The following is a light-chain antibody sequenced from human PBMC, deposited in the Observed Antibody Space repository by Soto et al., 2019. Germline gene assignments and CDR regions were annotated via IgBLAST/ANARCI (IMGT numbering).Light chain of an antibody. J-gene: IGLJ2*01. V-gene: IGLV2-14*01. CDR2: DVN. Sequence: QSALTQPASVSRSPGQSITISCTGTSSDVGGYNYVSWYQQHPGKAPKLMIYDVNTRPSGVSNRFSGSKSGNTASLTISGLQAEDEADYYCSSYTSSISFGGGTKLTVL. CDR3: SSYTSSIS. CDR1: SSDVGGYNY.